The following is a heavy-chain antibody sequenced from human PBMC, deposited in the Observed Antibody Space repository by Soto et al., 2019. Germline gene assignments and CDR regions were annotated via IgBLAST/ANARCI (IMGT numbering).Heavy chain of an antibody. CDR2: IYYSGST. J-gene: IGHJ4*02. CDR3: ATDSQPDSSGYYSFDY. V-gene: IGHV4-59*01. Sequence: KVSETLSLTCTVSGGSISTYYRSWIRQPPGKGLEWIGYIYYSGSTNYNPSLKSRVTISVDTSKNQFSLKLSSVTAADTAVYYCATDSQPDSSGYYSFDYWGPGTLVTVSS. CDR1: GGSISTYY. D-gene: IGHD3-22*01.